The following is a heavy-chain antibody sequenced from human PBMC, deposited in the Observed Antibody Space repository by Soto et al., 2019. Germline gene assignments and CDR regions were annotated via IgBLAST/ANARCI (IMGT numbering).Heavy chain of an antibody. CDR2: ISGSGGSI. Sequence: EVQLLESGGGLVQPGGSLRLSCAASGFTFSSYAMSWVRQAPGKGLEWVSAISGSGGSIYYADSVKSRFTISRDNSKNTLDMQRTRLRAEDTSVYYCAKAPLYDYIGGRYRTQGGYFDYWCKGSMVTFSA. CDR3: AKAPLYDYIGGRYRTQGGYFDY. D-gene: IGHD3-16*02. V-gene: IGHV3-23*01. J-gene: IGHJ4*02. CDR1: GFTFSSYA.